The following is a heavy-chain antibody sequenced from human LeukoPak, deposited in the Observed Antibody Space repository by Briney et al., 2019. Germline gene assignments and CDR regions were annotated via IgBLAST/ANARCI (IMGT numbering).Heavy chain of an antibody. D-gene: IGHD2-15*01. CDR1: GGSISSGGYS. J-gene: IGHJ5*02. V-gene: IGHV4-30-2*01. Sequence: PSETLSLTCAVSGGSISSGGYSWSWIRQPPGKGLEWIGYIYHSGSTYYNPSLKSRVTLSVDLSKSHFSLKLTSVTAADTAVYYCARGQEAATGQLPGWFDPWGQGTLVTVSS. CDR2: IYHSGST. CDR3: ARGQEAATGQLPGWFDP.